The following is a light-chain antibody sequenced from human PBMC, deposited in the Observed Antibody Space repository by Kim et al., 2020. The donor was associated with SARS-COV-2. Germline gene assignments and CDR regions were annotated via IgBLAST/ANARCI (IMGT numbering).Light chain of an antibody. Sequence: ETVLTQSPGTLSLSPGERATLSCRASHSVTSRSFAWYQHKPGQAPRLLIYGASSRAPGIPDRFSGSGSGTDFTLTIARLEPEDLAVYYCHHYGTSPETFGQGTKVDIK. CDR2: GAS. V-gene: IGKV3-20*01. J-gene: IGKJ1*01. CDR3: HHYGTSPET. CDR1: HSVTSRS.